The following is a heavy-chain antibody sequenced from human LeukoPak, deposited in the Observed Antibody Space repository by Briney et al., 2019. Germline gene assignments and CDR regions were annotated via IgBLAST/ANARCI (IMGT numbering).Heavy chain of an antibody. Sequence: ASVKVSCKASGYTFTSYGISWVRRAPGQGLEWMGWISAYNGNTNYAQKLQGRVTMTTDTSTSTAYMELRSLRSDDTAIYYCARARGLYSSGWYYFDYWGQGTLVTVSS. CDR3: ARARGLYSSGWYYFDY. J-gene: IGHJ4*02. CDR1: GYTFTSYG. V-gene: IGHV1-18*01. CDR2: ISAYNGNT. D-gene: IGHD6-19*01.